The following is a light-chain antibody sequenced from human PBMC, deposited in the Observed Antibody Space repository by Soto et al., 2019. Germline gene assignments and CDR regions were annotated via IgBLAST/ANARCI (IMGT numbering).Light chain of an antibody. CDR3: HHYET. CDR1: QNVSRSL. Sequence: EIVLTQSPGTLSLSPGERATLSCRASQNVSRSLLAWYQQKPGQAPRPLISGASSRASGIPDRFSGSGSGTDFTLTISRLEPEDFTVYYCHHYETFGQGTKVDIK. CDR2: GAS. V-gene: IGKV3-20*01. J-gene: IGKJ1*01.